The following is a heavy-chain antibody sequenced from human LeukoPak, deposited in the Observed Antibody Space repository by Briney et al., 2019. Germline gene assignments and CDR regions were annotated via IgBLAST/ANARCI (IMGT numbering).Heavy chain of an antibody. CDR3: ARIEWERLGRAFDI. J-gene: IGHJ3*02. V-gene: IGHV3-53*01. CDR1: GFTVSDNY. CDR2: IYSAGAT. D-gene: IGHD1-26*01. Sequence: GGSLRLSCAASGFTVSDNYMTWVRQAPGKGLEWVSSIYSAGATHYAESVKGRFTISRDNSKNTLYLQMNSPRAEDMAVYYCARIEWERLGRAFDIWGQGTMVTVSS.